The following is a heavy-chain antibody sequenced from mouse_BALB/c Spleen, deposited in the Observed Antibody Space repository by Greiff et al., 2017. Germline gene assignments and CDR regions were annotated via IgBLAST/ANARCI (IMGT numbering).Heavy chain of an antibody. CDR2: IDPANGNT. J-gene: IGHJ4*01. D-gene: IGHD1-1*01. CDR1: GFNIKDTY. CDR3: AREKVLLRYAMDY. Sequence: EVQLQQSGAELVKPGASVKLSCTASGFNIKDTYMHWVKQRPEQGLEWIGRIDPANGNTKYDPKFQGKATITEDTSSNTAYLQLSSLTSEDTAVYYCAREKVLLRYAMDYWGQGTSVTVSS. V-gene: IGHV14-3*02.